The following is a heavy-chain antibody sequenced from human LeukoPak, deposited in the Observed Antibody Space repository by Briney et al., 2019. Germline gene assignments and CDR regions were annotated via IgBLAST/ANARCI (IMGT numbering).Heavy chain of an antibody. CDR1: GGSISSSNW. Sequence: PSETLSLTCAVSGGSISSSNWWSWVRQPPGKGLEWIGEIYHSGSNNYNPSLKSRVTISVDKSKNQFSLKLSSVTAADTAVYFCARGPYSYDSSGAFDIWGQGTMVTVSS. J-gene: IGHJ3*02. CDR3: ARGPYSYDSSGAFDI. D-gene: IGHD3-22*01. V-gene: IGHV4-4*02. CDR2: IYHSGSN.